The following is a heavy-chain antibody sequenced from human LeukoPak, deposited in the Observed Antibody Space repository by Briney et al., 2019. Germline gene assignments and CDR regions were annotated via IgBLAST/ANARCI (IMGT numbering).Heavy chain of an antibody. CDR3: ASTKRSYDFWSGEGGYYFDY. CDR1: GGSISSSRYY. V-gene: IGHV4-39*01. Sequence: PSETLSLTCTVSGGSISSSRYYWGWIRQPPGKGLEWIGSIYYSGNTYSNPSLKSRVTISVDTSKNQFSLKLSSVTAADTAVYYCASTKRSYDFWSGEGGYYFDYWGQGTLVTVSS. D-gene: IGHD3-3*01. CDR2: IYYSGNT. J-gene: IGHJ4*02.